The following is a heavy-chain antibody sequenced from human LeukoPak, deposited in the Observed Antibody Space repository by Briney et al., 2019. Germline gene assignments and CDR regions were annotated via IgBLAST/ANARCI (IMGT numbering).Heavy chain of an antibody. Sequence: PSETLSLTCAVYGGSFSGYYWSWIRQPPGKGLEWIGEINHSGSTNYNPSLKSRVTISEGTSKNHFSLKLSSVTAADTAVYYCPITHYDILTGYHKYMDVWGKGTTVTISS. J-gene: IGHJ6*03. CDR2: INHSGST. D-gene: IGHD3-9*01. CDR1: GGSFSGYY. CDR3: PITHYDILTGYHKYMDV. V-gene: IGHV4-34*01.